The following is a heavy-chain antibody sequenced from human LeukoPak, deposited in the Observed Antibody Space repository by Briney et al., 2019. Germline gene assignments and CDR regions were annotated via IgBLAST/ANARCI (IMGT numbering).Heavy chain of an antibody. D-gene: IGHD6-13*01. J-gene: IGHJ4*02. CDR3: AIREPIGY. V-gene: IGHV3-23*01. CDR2: ISGSGDRT. Sequence: GSLRLSCAASGFTFSSYAMHWVRQAPGKGPEWVSAISGSGDRTDYADSVRGRFTISRDNSESTLYLQMNSLRVEDTAIYYCAIREPIGYWGQGSLVTVSP. CDR1: GFTFSSYA.